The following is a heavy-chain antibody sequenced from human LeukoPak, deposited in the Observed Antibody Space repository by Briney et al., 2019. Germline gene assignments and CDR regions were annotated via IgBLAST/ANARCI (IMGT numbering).Heavy chain of an antibody. CDR1: SGSFSGYY. CDR2: INHSGST. V-gene: IGHV4-34*01. Sequence: SSETLSLTCAVYSGSFSGYYWSRIRQPPGKGLEWIGEINHSGSTNYNPSLKSRVTISVDTSKNQFSLKLSSVTAADTAVYYCARGLGSSGYHYFDSWGQGTLVTVSS. J-gene: IGHJ4*02. CDR3: ARGLGSSGYHYFDS. D-gene: IGHD3-22*01.